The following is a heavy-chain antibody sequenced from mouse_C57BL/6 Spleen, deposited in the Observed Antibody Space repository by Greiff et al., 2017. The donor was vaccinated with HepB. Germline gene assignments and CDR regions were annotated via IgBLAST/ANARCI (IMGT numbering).Heavy chain of an antibody. D-gene: IGHD4-1*02. CDR2: IDPSDSYT. J-gene: IGHJ2*01. CDR3: ASQLGRRDYFDY. CDR1: GYTFTSYW. V-gene: IGHV1-69*01. Sequence: VQLQQPGAELVMPGASVKLSCKASGYTFTSYWMHWVKQRPGQGLEWIGEIDPSDSYTNYNQKFKGKATLTVDTSSSTAYMQLSSLTSEDSAVYYCASQLGRRDYFDYWGQGTTLTVSS.